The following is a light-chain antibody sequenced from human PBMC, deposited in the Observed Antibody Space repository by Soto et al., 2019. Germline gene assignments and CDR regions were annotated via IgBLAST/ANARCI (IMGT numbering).Light chain of an antibody. CDR3: QQYGGSSIT. Sequence: EIVLTQSPATLSVSPPEGVGLXRRASQSVNIYLAWYQQKPGQAPRLLIFGAPSRATGIPARFSGSGSGTEFNLTISSLQSEDFAVYYCQQYGGSSITFGQGTRLEIK. CDR1: QSVNIY. CDR2: GAP. J-gene: IGKJ5*01. V-gene: IGKV3D-15*01.